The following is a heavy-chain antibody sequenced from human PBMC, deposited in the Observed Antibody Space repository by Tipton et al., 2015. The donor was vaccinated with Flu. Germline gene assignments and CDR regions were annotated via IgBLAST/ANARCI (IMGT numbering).Heavy chain of an antibody. Sequence: QSGPEVKKPGASVKISCKPSGYTFTHHALHWVRQAPGQSLEWLGWINAGNGDTKYSQNFQGRVTITTDTSATTAYMELSSVTSEDTALYYCARARYTNSWYYFDYWGQGTLVTVSS. D-gene: IGHD2-2*02. CDR2: INAGNGDT. CDR3: ARARYTNSWYYFDY. J-gene: IGHJ4*02. V-gene: IGHV1-3*01. CDR1: GYTFTHHA.